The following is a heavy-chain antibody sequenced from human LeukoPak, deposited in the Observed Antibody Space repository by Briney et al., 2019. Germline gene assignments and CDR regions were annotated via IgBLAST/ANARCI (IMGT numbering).Heavy chain of an antibody. CDR3: TDRLTGYNSNWYHGYYDY. J-gene: IGHJ4*01. V-gene: IGHV2-5*02. CDR2: IYWDDDK. D-gene: IGHD6-13*01. CDR1: GFSRSTSGVG. Sequence: SGPTLVNPTQTLTLTCTFSGFSRSTSGVGVGCIRQPPGKALEWLTLIYWDDDKRYNPSLKSRLTVTKDLFKIQVVLTLTNMDPADAAKNYCTDRLTGYNSNWYHGYYDYGGHGTLVTVSS.